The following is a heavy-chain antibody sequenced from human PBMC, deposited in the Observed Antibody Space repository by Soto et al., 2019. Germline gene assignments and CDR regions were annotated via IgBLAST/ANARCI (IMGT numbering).Heavy chain of an antibody. V-gene: IGHV3-73*02. CDR2: IRSKANSYAT. Sequence: EVQLVESGGGLVQPGGSLKLSCAASGFTFSGSAMHWVRQASGKGLEWVGRIRSKANSYATAYAASVKGRFTISRDDSKNTAYPQMNSLKTEDTAVYYCTRRDCSSTSCYLGYYGMDVWGQGTTVTVSS. CDR3: TRRDCSSTSCYLGYYGMDV. J-gene: IGHJ6*02. D-gene: IGHD2-2*01. CDR1: GFTFSGSA.